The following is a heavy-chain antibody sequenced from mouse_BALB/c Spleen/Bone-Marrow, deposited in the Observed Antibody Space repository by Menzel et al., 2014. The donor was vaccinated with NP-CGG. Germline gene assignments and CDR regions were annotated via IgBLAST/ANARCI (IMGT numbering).Heavy chain of an antibody. CDR1: GFNVKDTY. V-gene: IGHV14-3*02. Sequence: VQLQQPGAELVKPGAPVKLSCTASGFNVKDTYIHWVKQRPEQGLEWIGRIDPANGNTKYDPKFQGKATITADTSSNTAYLQLSSLTSEDTAVYYCASYVYGYYFDYWGQGTTLTVSS. D-gene: IGHD2-2*01. CDR3: ASYVYGYYFDY. J-gene: IGHJ2*01. CDR2: IDPANGNT.